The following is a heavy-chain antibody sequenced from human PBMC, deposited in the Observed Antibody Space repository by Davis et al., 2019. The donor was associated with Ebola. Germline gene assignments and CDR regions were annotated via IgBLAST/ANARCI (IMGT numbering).Heavy chain of an antibody. J-gene: IGHJ4*02. Sequence: PGGSLRLSCSASGLTFSSYAMHWVRQAPGKGLEYVSAISSNGGSTYYADSVKGRFTISRDNSKNTLYLQMSSLRAEDTAVYYCVKSEYRELLPPYFDYWGQGTLVTVSS. CDR2: ISSNGGST. D-gene: IGHD1-26*01. CDR3: VKSEYRELLPPYFDY. CDR1: GLTFSSYA. V-gene: IGHV3-64D*08.